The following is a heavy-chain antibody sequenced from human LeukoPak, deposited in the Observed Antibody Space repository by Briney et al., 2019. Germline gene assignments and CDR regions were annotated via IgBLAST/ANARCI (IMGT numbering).Heavy chain of an antibody. J-gene: IGHJ4*02. CDR1: GFTFNNYF. CDR2: IKQDGSDK. D-gene: IGHD6-13*01. Sequence: GGSLRLSCAASGFTFNNYFMGWVRQAPGKGLEWVANIKQDGSDKYYVDSVKGRFTISRDNAKNSLYLQMNSLRAEDTAVYYCAKRRGSSPDYWGQGTLVTVSS. V-gene: IGHV3-7*03. CDR3: AKRRGSSPDY.